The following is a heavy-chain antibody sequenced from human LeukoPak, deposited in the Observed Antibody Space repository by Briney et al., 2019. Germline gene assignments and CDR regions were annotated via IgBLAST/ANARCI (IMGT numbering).Heavy chain of an antibody. CDR3: ARDRFFDYYDSSGPLRFDP. J-gene: IGHJ5*02. V-gene: IGHV1-58*02. Sequence: SVKVSCKASGFTFTSSAMQWVRQARGQRLEWIGWIVVGSGNTNYAQKFQERVTITRDMSTSTAHMELSSLRPEDTAVYYCARDRFFDYYDSSGPLRFDPWGQGTLVTVSS. CDR2: IVVGSGNT. CDR1: GFTFTSSA. D-gene: IGHD3-22*01.